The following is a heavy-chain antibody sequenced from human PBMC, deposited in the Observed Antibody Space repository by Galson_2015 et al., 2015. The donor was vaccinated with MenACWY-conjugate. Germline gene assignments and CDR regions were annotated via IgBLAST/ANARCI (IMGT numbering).Heavy chain of an antibody. V-gene: IGHV3-7*03. D-gene: IGHD3-9*01. J-gene: IGHJ4*02. Sequence: ALRLSCAASGFSFSGSWMSWVRQAPGKGLEWVANIKKEASEKYYVDSVKGRFVISRDNAKPSLYLQMNSLGAEDTAVYYCARGPRYGAFDIWVQGTLVTVSS. CDR2: IKKEASEK. CDR1: GFSFSGSW. CDR3: ARGPRYGAFDI.